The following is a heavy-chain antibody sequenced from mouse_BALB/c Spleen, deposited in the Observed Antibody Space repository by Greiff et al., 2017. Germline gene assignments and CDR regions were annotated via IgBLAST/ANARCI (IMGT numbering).Heavy chain of an antibody. D-gene: IGHD2-2*01. CDR1: GYTFTDYA. V-gene: IGHV1S137*01. CDR2: ISTYYGDA. CDR3: ARRGYGYDDWFAY. Sequence: QVQLKESGAELVRPGVSVKISCKGSGYTFTDYAMHWVKQSHAKSLEWIGVISTYYGDASYNQKFKGKATMTVDKSSSTAYMELARLTSEDSAIYYCARRGYGYDDWFAYWGQGTLVTVSA. J-gene: IGHJ3*01.